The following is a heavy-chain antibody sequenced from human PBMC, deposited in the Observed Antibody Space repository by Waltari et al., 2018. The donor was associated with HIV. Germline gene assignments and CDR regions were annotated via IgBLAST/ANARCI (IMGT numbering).Heavy chain of an antibody. CDR1: GFTVSSNS. V-gene: IGHV3-66*04. CDR3: ARQYYYDSSGFNWFDP. Sequence: EVQLVESGGGLVQPGGSLRLSWEASGFTVSSNSMSWVRQAPGKGLEWVSVIYSGGSTYYADSVKGRFTISRDNSKNTLYLQMNSLRAEDTAVYYCARQYYYDSSGFNWFDPWGQGTLVTVSS. D-gene: IGHD3-22*01. CDR2: IYSGGST. J-gene: IGHJ5*02.